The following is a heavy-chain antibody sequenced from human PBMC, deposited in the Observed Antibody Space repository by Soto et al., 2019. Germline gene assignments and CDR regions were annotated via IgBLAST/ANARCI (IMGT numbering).Heavy chain of an antibody. CDR3: ARVVTRGFYAFEI. J-gene: IGHJ3*02. CDR1: GGSFSGYY. D-gene: IGHD3-10*01. V-gene: IGHV4-34*01. CDR2: INHSGST. Sequence: SENLSLTWAVYGGSFSGYYWRWIHQPPGKGLEWIGEINHSGSTNYNPSLKSRVTISVDTPKHQFSLKLSSVTAADTAVYYWARVVTRGFYAFEIWGQGTMV.